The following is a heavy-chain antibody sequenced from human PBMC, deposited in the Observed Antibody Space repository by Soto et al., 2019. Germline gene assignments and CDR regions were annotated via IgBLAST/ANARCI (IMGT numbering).Heavy chain of an antibody. CDR1: GFSFSSYA. CDR3: AKGSIEYSASVDN. V-gene: IGHV3-23*01. D-gene: IGHD5-12*01. J-gene: IGHJ4*02. Sequence: VQLLESGGGLVQPGGSLRLSCAASGFSFSSYAMVWVRQAPGKGLEWVSVISARGGSSYFADSVKGRSTISRDNSKNVLSLEMNSLRADDTAIYFCAKGSIEYSASVDNWGQGTLVLVSS. CDR2: ISARGGSS.